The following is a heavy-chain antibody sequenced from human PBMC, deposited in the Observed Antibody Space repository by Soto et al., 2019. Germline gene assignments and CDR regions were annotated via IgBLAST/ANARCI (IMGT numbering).Heavy chain of an antibody. V-gene: IGHV3-23*01. CDR2: ISGSGGST. Sequence: PGGSLRLSCAASGITFSSYAMSWVRQAPGKGLEWISTISGSGGSTYYADSVKGRFTISRDNSKNTLYLQMSSLRSEDTAVYYCASKPYYDFWSGYNLDYYYMDVWGKGTTVTVSS. D-gene: IGHD3-3*01. J-gene: IGHJ6*03. CDR3: ASKPYYDFWSGYNLDYYYMDV. CDR1: GITFSSYA.